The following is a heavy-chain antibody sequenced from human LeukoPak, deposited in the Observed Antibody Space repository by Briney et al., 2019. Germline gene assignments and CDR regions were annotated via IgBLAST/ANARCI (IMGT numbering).Heavy chain of an antibody. V-gene: IGHV3-23*01. D-gene: IGHD5-18*01. CDR3: AKETYRSYDF. Sequence: TGGSLRLSCAASGFTFSSFAISWVRQAPGKGLEWVSVISGSGDTTYYADSVRGRFTISRDNSKNTLYLQVNSLRAEDTAVYYCAKETYRSYDFWGQGTLVTVSS. CDR2: ISGSGDTT. J-gene: IGHJ4*02. CDR1: GFTFSSFA.